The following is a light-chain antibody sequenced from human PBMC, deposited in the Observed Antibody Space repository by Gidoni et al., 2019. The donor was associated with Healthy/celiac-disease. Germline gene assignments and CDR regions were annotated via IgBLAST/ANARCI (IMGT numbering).Light chain of an antibody. V-gene: IGKV3-15*01. CDR1: QSVSSP. Sequence: EIVMTQSPATLSVPPGERAPPSCRASQSVSSPLAWYQQKPGQAPMLLIYCASTRATGIPARFSGSGSGTEFTLTISSLQSEDFTVYYCQQSEPWTFGQGTKVEIK. CDR2: CAS. J-gene: IGKJ1*01. CDR3: QQSEPWT.